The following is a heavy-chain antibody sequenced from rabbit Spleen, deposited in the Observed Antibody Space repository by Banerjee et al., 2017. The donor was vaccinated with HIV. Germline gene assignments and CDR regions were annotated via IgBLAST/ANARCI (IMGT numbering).Heavy chain of an antibody. CDR3: ARDAGTSFSTYGMDL. D-gene: IGHD8-1*01. J-gene: IGHJ6*01. Sequence: QQHLEESGGGLVKPGGTLTLTCTASGIDFSSSYWIFWVRQAPGKGLEWIACVYSGSSGSTYSATWAKGRFTVSKTSSTTVTLQMTSLTAADTATYFCARDAGTSFSTYGMDLWGQGTLVTVS. CDR1: GIDFSSSYW. V-gene: IGHV1S45*01. CDR2: VYSGSSGST.